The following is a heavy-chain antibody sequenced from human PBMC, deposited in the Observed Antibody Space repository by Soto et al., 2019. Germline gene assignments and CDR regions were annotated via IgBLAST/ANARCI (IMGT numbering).Heavy chain of an antibody. V-gene: IGHV1-69*06. CDR1: GGTFSSYA. CDR2: IIPIFGTA. D-gene: IGHD2-15*01. Sequence: QVQLVQSGAEVKKPGSSVKVSCKASGGTFSSYAISWVRQAPGQGLEWMGGIIPIFGTANYAQKFQGRVTITADKSTSTAYMELRSVRSEDTAVYYWATDVNCSGGSCYSRGGEYWGQGTLVTVSS. J-gene: IGHJ4*02. CDR3: ATDVNCSGGSCYSRGGEY.